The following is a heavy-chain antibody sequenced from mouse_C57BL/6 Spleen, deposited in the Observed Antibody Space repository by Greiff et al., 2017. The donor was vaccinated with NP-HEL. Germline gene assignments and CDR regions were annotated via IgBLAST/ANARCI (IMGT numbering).Heavy chain of an antibody. CDR2: INPSNGGT. CDR1: GYTFTSYW. V-gene: IGHV1-53*01. D-gene: IGHD2-3*01. J-gene: IGHJ4*01. CDR3: ARPSDGYYLYYYAMDY. Sequence: QVQLQQPGTELVKPGASVKLSCKASGYTFTSYWMHWVKQRPGQGLEWIGNINPSNGGTNYNEKFKSKATLTVDKSSSTAYMQLSSLTSEDSAVYYCARPSDGYYLYYYAMDYWGQGTSVTVSS.